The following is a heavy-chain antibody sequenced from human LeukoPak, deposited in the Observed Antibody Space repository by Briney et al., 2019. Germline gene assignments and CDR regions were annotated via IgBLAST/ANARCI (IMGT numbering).Heavy chain of an antibody. Sequence: ASVKVSCKASGYTFTGYYMHWVRQAPGQGLEWMGWINPNSGGTNYAQKFLGRVTMTRDTSISTAYMELSRLRSDDTAVYYCAAHTLYYYYYYMDVWGKGTTVTISS. CDR2: INPNSGGT. V-gene: IGHV1-2*02. CDR3: AAHTLYYYYYYMDV. CDR1: GYTFTGYY. J-gene: IGHJ6*03.